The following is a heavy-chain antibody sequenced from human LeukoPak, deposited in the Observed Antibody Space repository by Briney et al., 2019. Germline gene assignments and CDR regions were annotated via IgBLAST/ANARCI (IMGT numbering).Heavy chain of an antibody. J-gene: IGHJ3*02. CDR1: GYTFTGYY. CDR3: ACWIYDSSVVPLDAFDI. V-gene: IGHV1-2*02. CDR2: INPNSGGT. Sequence: ASVTVSCKASGYTFTGYYMHWVRQAPGQGLEWMGWINPNSGGTNYAQRFQGRVTMTRDTSISTAYMELSRLRSDDTAVYYCACWIYDSSVVPLDAFDIWGQGTMVTVSS. D-gene: IGHD3-22*01.